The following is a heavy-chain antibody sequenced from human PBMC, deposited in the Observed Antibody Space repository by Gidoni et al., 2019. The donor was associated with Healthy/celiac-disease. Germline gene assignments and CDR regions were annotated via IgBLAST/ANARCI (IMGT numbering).Heavy chain of an antibody. V-gene: IGHV1-46*01. CDR2: IHPSGGST. CDR1: GYTFTSYY. CDR3: ASDRYSGSYYGMDV. Sequence: QVQLVQSGAEVKKPGASVKVSCTASGYTFTSYYMHWVRQAPGQGLEWLGIIHPSGGSTSNAQKFQGRVTMTRDTSTSTVYMELSSLRSEDTAVYYCASDRYSGSYYGMDVWGQGTTVTVSS. D-gene: IGHD1-26*01. J-gene: IGHJ6*02.